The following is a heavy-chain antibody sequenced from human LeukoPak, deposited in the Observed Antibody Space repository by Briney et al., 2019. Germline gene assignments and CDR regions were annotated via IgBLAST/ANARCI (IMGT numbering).Heavy chain of an antibody. CDR3: GTVHRYNWFDP. Sequence: GGSLRLSCTASGFRFSTYWMSWVRQAPGKGLEWVAKIKQDGNEKDYVDSVKGRFPISRDNAEQSLYLQMSSLRADDTAVYYCGTVHRYNWFDPWGQGTRVTVSS. CDR2: IKQDGNEK. J-gene: IGHJ5*02. D-gene: IGHD1/OR15-1a*01. CDR1: GFRFSTYW. V-gene: IGHV3-7*01.